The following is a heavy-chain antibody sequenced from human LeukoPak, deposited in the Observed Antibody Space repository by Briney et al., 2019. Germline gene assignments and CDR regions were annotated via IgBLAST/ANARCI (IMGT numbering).Heavy chain of an antibody. Sequence: SETLSLTCTVSGGSVSSGGHYWSRIRQAPGKGREYFGFIYYRGSTNYHPYLKSRVHISVDMAKNQFSLRLTSVTAADTAVYYCASHYSGYDWGIDYWGQGTLVTVSS. V-gene: IGHV4-61*08. CDR1: GGSVSSGGHY. D-gene: IGHD5-12*01. CDR3: ASHYSGYDWGIDY. CDR2: IYYRGST. J-gene: IGHJ4*02.